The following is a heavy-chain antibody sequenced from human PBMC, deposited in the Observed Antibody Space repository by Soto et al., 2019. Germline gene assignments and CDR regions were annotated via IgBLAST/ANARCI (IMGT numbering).Heavy chain of an antibody. CDR2: ISGGGDNT. J-gene: IGHJ6*02. CDR1: GFTFSTYV. V-gene: IGHV3-23*01. CDR3: AKLLSGNYYYYYAMDV. Sequence: PGGSLRLSCAASGFTFSTYVMSWVRQAPGKGLEWVSAISGGGDNTYYADSVKGRFTISRDNSRNTLFLQMNSLRADDTAVYYCAKLLSGNYYYYYAMDVWGQGTTVTVSS. D-gene: IGHD1-26*01.